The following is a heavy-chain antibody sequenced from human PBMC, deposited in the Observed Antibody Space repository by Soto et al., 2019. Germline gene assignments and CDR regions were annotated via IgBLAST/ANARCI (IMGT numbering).Heavy chain of an antibody. D-gene: IGHD1-26*01. CDR2: ISAYNGNT. V-gene: IGHV1-18*01. CDR3: AVVGGADGRGDGFDI. CDR1: GYTFTSYG. J-gene: IGHJ3*02. Sequence: ASVKVSCKASGYTFTSYGISWVRQAPGQGLEWMGWISAYNGNTNYAQKLQGRVTMTTDTSTSTAYMELRSLRSDDTAVYYCAVVGGADGRGDGFDIWGKGTMVSVSS.